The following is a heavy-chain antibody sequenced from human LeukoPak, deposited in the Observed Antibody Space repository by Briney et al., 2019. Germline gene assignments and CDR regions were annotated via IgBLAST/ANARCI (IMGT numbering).Heavy chain of an antibody. J-gene: IGHJ4*02. Sequence: PGGSLRLSCAASGFTFSSYEMNWVRQAPGKGLEGVSYISSSGSTIYYADSVKGRFTISRDNAKNSLYLQMNSLRAEDTAVYYCARAIAAAGLYYFDYWGQGTLVTVSS. CDR1: GFTFSSYE. D-gene: IGHD6-13*01. CDR3: ARAIAAAGLYYFDY. CDR2: ISSSGSTI. V-gene: IGHV3-48*03.